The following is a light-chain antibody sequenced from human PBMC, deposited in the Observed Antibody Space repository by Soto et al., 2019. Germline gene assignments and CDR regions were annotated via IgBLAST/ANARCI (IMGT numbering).Light chain of an antibody. CDR3: KQHRA. Sequence: EIVMTKSPATLSVSTGERATLSCRASQSFSSNLAWYQQKPGQAPRLLSYGASTRATGIPARFSGSGSGTGFALSISRLQYEDFEVDYCKQHRAFGQGTKVEIK. CDR2: GAS. CDR1: QSFSSN. J-gene: IGKJ1*01. V-gene: IGKV3-15*01.